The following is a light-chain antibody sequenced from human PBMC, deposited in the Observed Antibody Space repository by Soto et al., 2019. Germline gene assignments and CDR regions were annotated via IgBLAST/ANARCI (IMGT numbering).Light chain of an antibody. CDR1: QGISNN. J-gene: IGKJ3*01. CDR3: QKYNSAPLT. Sequence: DIQMTQSTSTLSASVGDRVTITCRASQGISNNLAWYQQKPGHVPKLLIYSASTLQSGVPSRFSGSGSGTDFTLTISSLQPEDVATYYCQKYNSAPLTFGPGTKVDIK. CDR2: SAS. V-gene: IGKV1-27*01.